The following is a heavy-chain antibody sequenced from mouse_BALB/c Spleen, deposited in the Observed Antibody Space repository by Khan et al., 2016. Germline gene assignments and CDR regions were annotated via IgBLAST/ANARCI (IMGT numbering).Heavy chain of an antibody. Sequence: QVQLKQSGAELVRPGTSVKVSCKASGYAFTNCLIEWVKQRPGQGLEWIGVINPGSGGTNYNERCKGKATLTADNSSSTAYMQLSSLTSDDSAVYFCASQYGSSYVGFAYWGQGTLVTVSA. CDR2: INPGSGGT. J-gene: IGHJ3*01. CDR1: GYAFTNCL. V-gene: IGHV1-54*01. CDR3: ASQYGSSYVGFAY. D-gene: IGHD1-1*01.